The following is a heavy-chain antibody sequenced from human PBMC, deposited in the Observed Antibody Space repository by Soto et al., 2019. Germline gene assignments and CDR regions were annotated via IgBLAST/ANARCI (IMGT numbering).Heavy chain of an antibody. V-gene: IGHV1-18*01. D-gene: IGHD3-9*01. Sequence: QVHLVQSGAEVKKPGASVKVSCKASSYTFTSYGISWVRQAPGQGLEGMGWISAYNGNTNYAQKLQGRVTMTTDTSTSTAYMELRSRRSDDTAVYYCARLLNYDILTRESYGMDVWGQGTTVTVSS. CDR1: SYTFTSYG. CDR2: ISAYNGNT. J-gene: IGHJ6*02. CDR3: ARLLNYDILTRESYGMDV.